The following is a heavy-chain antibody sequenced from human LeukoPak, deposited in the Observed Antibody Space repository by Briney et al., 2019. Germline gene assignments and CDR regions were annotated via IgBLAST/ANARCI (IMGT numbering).Heavy chain of an antibody. CDR3: ARDSTFKLDY. CDR2: IKQDGSER. J-gene: IGHJ4*02. Sequence: GGSLRLSCAASGFSFSAYWMTWVRPAPGKGQEWVANIKQDGSERHYVDSVRGRFTISRDNARNSLHLQMNSLRAEDTAVYYCARDSTFKLDYWGQGTLVTVSS. CDR1: GFSFSAYW. V-gene: IGHV3-7*01.